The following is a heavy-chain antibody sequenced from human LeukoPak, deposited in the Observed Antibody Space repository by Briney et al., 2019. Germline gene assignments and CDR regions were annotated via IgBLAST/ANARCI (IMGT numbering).Heavy chain of an antibody. Sequence: GGSLRLSCAASGFTFSSYAMSWVRQAPGKGLEWVSAISGSGGSTYYADSVKGRFTISRDNCKNTLYLQMNSLRAEDTAVYYCAKDRSSSWYYFDYWGQGTLVTVPS. CDR2: ISGSGGST. CDR1: GFTFSSYA. J-gene: IGHJ4*02. V-gene: IGHV3-23*01. D-gene: IGHD6-13*01. CDR3: AKDRSSSWYYFDY.